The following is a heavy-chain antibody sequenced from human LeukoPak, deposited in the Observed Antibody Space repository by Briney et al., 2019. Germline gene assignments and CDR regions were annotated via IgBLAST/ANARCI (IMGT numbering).Heavy chain of an antibody. Sequence: PGGSLRLSCAASGFTFSSYWMHWVRQVPGKGLVWVSRINSDGSSTTYADSVKGRFSISRDNAKNTLYLQMNSLRAEDTAVYYCARGPRSGSSYGTPPDAWGKGTTVTVSS. CDR2: INSDGSST. J-gene: IGHJ6*04. CDR3: ARGPRSGSSYGTPPDA. CDR1: GFTFSSYW. V-gene: IGHV3-74*01. D-gene: IGHD1-26*01.